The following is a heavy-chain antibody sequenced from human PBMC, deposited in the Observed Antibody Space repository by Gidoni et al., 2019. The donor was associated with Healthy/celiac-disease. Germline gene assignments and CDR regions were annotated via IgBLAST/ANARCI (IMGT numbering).Heavy chain of an antibody. D-gene: IGHD2-15*01. Sequence: QVQLVQSGAQVKKPGASVRVSCKVSGYTFTSYAINWVRQATGPGLEWMGWMNSNRGNTGDAQKFQGRVTMTRNTSISTAYMELSSLRSEDTAGYYCARGGGYCSGSSCYTGRDFDLWGRGTLVTVSS. CDR2: MNSNRGNT. CDR1: GYTFTSYA. CDR3: ARGGGYCSGSSCYTGRDFDL. J-gene: IGHJ2*01. V-gene: IGHV1-8*01.